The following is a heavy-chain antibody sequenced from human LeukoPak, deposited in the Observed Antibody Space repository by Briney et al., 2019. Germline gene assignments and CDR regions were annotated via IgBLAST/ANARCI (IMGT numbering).Heavy chain of an antibody. CDR2: IFPSGGEI. CDR3: AKGAGIAVAGYYYYMDV. D-gene: IGHD6-19*01. CDR1: GFTFSTFA. J-gene: IGHJ6*03. Sequence: GGSLRLSCAASGFTFSTFAMIWVRQPPGKGLEWVSSIFPSGGEIHYADSVRGRFTISRDNSKSTLSLQMNSLRAEDTALYYCAKGAGIAVAGYYYYMDVWGKGTTVTISS. V-gene: IGHV3-23*01.